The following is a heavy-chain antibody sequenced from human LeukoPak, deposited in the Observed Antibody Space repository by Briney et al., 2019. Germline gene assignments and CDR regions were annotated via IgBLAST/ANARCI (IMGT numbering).Heavy chain of an antibody. V-gene: IGHV1-46*01. CDR1: GYTFTNYF. CDR2: INPSSGST. D-gene: IGHD3-22*01. J-gene: IGHJ4*02. Sequence: ASVKVSCKASGYTFTNYFIYWVRQAPGQGLEWMGIINPSSGSTSYPQKFQGRVTMTRDTSTSTVYMELSSLRSEDTAVYYCARAYYFDTSGYYPGGDYWGQGTLVTVCS. CDR3: ARAYYFDTSGYYPGGDY.